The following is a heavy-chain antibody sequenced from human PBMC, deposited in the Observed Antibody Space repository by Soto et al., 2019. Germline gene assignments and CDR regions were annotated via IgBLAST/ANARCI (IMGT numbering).Heavy chain of an antibody. Sequence: SETLSLTCTVSGGSISSYYWSWIRQPPGKGLEWIGYINYSGSTNCNPSLKSRVTISVDTSKNQFALKLSSVTAADTAVYYCARRYGGNLDYWGQGTLVTVSS. CDR1: GGSISSYY. V-gene: IGHV4-59*08. CDR3: ARRYGGNLDY. CDR2: INYSGST. J-gene: IGHJ4*02. D-gene: IGHD1-26*01.